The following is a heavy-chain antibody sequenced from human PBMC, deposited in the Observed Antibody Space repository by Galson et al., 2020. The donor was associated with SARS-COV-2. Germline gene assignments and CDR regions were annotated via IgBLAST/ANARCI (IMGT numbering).Heavy chain of an antibody. D-gene: IGHD3-10*01. Sequence: GESLKISCAASGFTFSSYSMNWVRQAPGKGLEWVSYIRSSSSTIYYADSVKGRFTISRDNAKNSLYLQMNSLRAEDTAVYYCARGRTVDYGSGSYYIYGMDVWGQGTTVTVSS. CDR1: GFTFSSYS. J-gene: IGHJ6*02. CDR2: IRSSSSTI. CDR3: ARGRTVDYGSGSYYIYGMDV. V-gene: IGHV3-48*04.